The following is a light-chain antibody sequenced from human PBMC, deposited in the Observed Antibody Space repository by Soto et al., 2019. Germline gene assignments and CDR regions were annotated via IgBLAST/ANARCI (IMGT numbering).Light chain of an antibody. V-gene: IGKV3-11*01. J-gene: IGKJ4*01. Sequence: EIVLTQSPATLSLSPGDRATLSCRASQSVTSSLAWYQQKPGQAPRLLIYGASNRATGIPARFSGSGSGTDFTLTIGSLEPEDFAVYYCQQRSNWPLTFGGGTKVEIK. CDR3: QQRSNWPLT. CDR2: GAS. CDR1: QSVTSS.